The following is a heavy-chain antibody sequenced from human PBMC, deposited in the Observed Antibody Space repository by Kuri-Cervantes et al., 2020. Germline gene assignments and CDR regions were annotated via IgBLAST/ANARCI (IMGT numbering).Heavy chain of an antibody. V-gene: IGHV4-31*11. D-gene: IGHD2-2*01. J-gene: IGHJ3*02. CDR1: GGSFSGYY. Sequence: SETLSLTCAVYGGSFSGYYWSWIRQHPGKGLEWIGYIYYSGSTYYNPSLKSRVTISVDTSKNQFSLKLSSVTAADTAVYYCARVHASDAFDIWGQGTMVTVSS. CDR3: ARVHASDAFDI. CDR2: IYYSGST.